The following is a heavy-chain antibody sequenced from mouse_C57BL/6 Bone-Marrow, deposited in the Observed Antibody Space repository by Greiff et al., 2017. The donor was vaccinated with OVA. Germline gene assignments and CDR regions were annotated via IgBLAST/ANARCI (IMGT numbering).Heavy chain of an antibody. D-gene: IGHD2-2*01. CDR2: INPKNGGT. V-gene: IGHV1-22*01. J-gene: IGHJ3*01. Sequence: EVQLQESGPELVKPGASVKMSCKASGYTFTDYNMHWVKQSHGTSLEWIGYINPKNGGTSYNQKFKGKATLTVNKSSSTAYMELRSLTAEDSAVYYCAREYGYSWFAYWGQGTLVTVSA. CDR1: GYTFTDYN. CDR3: AREYGYSWFAY.